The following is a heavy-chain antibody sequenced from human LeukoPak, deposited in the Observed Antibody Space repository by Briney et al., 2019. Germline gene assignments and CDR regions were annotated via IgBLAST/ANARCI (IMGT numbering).Heavy chain of an antibody. V-gene: IGHV4-34*01. CDR1: GGSFSGYY. CDR2: INHSGST. Sequence: SETLSLTCAVCGGSFSGYYWSWIRQPPGKGLEWIGEINHSGSTNYNPSLKSRVTISVDTSKNQFSLKLSSVTAADTAVYYCARGLKYNDILTGYWYYFDYWGQGTLVTVSS. D-gene: IGHD3-9*01. J-gene: IGHJ4*02. CDR3: ARGLKYNDILTGYWYYFDY.